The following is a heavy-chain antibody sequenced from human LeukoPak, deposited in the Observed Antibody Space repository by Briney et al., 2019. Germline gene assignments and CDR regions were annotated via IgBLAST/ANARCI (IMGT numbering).Heavy chain of an antibody. D-gene: IGHD3-3*01. CDR1: GFTFSSYG. CDR3: AKDVWSGYNDY. J-gene: IGHJ4*02. Sequence: GGSLRLSCAASGFTFSSYGMHWVRQAPGKGLEWVAVIWYDGSNKYYADSVKGRFTISRDNSKNTLYLQMNSLRAEDTAAYYCAKDVWSGYNDYWGQGTLVTVSS. CDR2: IWYDGSNK. V-gene: IGHV3-33*06.